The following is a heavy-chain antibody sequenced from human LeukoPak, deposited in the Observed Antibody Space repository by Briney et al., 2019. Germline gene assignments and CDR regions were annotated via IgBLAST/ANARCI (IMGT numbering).Heavy chain of an antibody. J-gene: IGHJ6*02. V-gene: IGHV4-59*08. Sequence: SETLSLTCTVSGGSISSYYWSWIRQPPGKGLEWIGYIYYSGSTNYNPSLKSRVTISVDTPKNQFSLKLSSVTAADTAVYYCASSVRHPGYCSSTSCPYYYGMDVWGQGPTVTVSS. CDR3: ASSVRHPGYCSSTSCPYYYGMDV. CDR2: IYYSGST. CDR1: GGSISSYY. D-gene: IGHD2-2*01.